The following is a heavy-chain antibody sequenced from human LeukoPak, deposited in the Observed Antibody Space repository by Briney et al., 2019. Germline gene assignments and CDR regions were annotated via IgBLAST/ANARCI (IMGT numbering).Heavy chain of an antibody. Sequence: PGGSLRLSCAASGFTFSSYSMNWVRQAPGKGLEWVSYISSSSSTIYYADSVKGRFTISRDNAKNSLYLQMNSLRAEDTAVYYCARRSPTTVTKFGYYYYMDVWGKGTTVTVSS. D-gene: IGHD4-17*01. CDR3: ARRSPTTVTKFGYYYYMDV. J-gene: IGHJ6*03. V-gene: IGHV3-48*01. CDR1: GFTFSSYS. CDR2: ISSSSSTI.